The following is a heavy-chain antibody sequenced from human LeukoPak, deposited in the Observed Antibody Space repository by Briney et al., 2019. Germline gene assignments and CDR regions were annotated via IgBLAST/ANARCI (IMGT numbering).Heavy chain of an antibody. CDR2: ISANNGNT. CDR3: ARGRTTFDH. V-gene: IGHV1-18*01. D-gene: IGHD4-11*01. Sequence: GASVKVSCKASGYTFTSYGISWVRQAPGQGLEWMGWISANNGNTNYAQSLQGRVTMTSDTSTSTAYMELRSLTSDDTAIYFCARGRTTFDHWGQGTLVTVSS. J-gene: IGHJ4*02. CDR1: GYTFTSYG.